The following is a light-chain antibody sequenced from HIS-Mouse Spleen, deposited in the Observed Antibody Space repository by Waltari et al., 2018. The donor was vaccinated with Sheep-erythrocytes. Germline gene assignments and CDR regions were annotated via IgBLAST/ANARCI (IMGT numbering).Light chain of an antibody. CDR3: SSYAGSNNWV. J-gene: IGLJ3*02. Sequence: QSALTQPPSASGSPGQSVTISCTGTSSDVGGSNSVSWYQQHPGKAPKLMIYEVSKRPSGVPERFSGSKSGNTASLTVSGLQAEDEADYYCSSYAGSNNWVFGGGTKLTVL. CDR1: SSDVGGSNS. V-gene: IGLV2-8*01. CDR2: EVS.